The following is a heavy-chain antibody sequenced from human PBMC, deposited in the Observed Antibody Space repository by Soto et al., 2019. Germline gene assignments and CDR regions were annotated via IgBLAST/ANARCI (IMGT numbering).Heavy chain of an antibody. D-gene: IGHD2-21*02. Sequence: QVQLQESGPGLVKPSGTLSLTCAVSGGSVSSSNWWSWVRQSPGKGLEWMGEIYHSGSAHYNPSRKGRATISLDKSKNQLSLRLTSVPAADTAVYYCARVPGVVVSADDAFDIWGPGTRVIVSS. CDR1: GGSVSSSNW. V-gene: IGHV4-4*02. CDR2: IYHSGSA. J-gene: IGHJ3*02. CDR3: ARVPGVVVSADDAFDI.